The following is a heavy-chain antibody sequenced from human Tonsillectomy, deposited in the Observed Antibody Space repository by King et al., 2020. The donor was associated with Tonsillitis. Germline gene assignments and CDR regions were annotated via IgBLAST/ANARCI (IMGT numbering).Heavy chain of an antibody. CDR2: IWDDGSNQ. J-gene: IGHJ4*02. V-gene: IGHV3-33*01. D-gene: IGHD1-26*01. Sequence: VQLVESGGGVVQPGRALRLSCAASGFNFNSYGMPWVRQAPGKGLEGVAVIWDDGSNQFYTDFGKGRFTISRYNSKRTLYLQMNDLRAEDTAEYYCARERNTGSYSRLDYWGQGTLVTVSS. CDR1: GFNFNSYG. CDR3: ARERNTGSYSRLDY.